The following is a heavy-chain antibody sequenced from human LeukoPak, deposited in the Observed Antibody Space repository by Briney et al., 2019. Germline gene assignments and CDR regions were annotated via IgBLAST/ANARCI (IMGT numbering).Heavy chain of an antibody. J-gene: IGHJ4*02. V-gene: IGHV3-7*01. Sequence: GGSLRLSCAASGFTFSNYWMNWVRQAPGKGLEWVANIKQDGSKKHYVDCVKGRFTISRDNAKNSLYLQMNSLRAEDTAVYYCARAGREDASEIGVFYFDFWGQGTLVPVSS. CDR3: ARAGREDASEIGVFYFDF. CDR1: GFTFSNYW. D-gene: IGHD3-10*01. CDR2: IKQDGSKK.